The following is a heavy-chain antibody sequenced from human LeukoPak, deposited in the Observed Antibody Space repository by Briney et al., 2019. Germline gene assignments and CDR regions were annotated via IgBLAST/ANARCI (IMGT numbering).Heavy chain of an antibody. CDR2: INPKSGDT. D-gene: IGHD3-10*01. V-gene: IGHV1-2*02. J-gene: IGHJ4*02. CDR1: GYTFTDYY. Sequence: ASVKVSCKASGYTFTDYYMHLVRQAPGQGLELMGWINPKSGDTNYAQKFQGRVTMTRDTSISTAYMELRRLTSDDTGVYYCARDYYGSGSFSGHWGQGTLVTVSS. CDR3: ARDYYGSGSFSGH.